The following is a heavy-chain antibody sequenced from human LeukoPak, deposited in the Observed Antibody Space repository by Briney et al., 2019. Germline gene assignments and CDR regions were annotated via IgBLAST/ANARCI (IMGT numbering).Heavy chain of an antibody. J-gene: IGHJ4*02. CDR2: IYSSGST. CDR3: AMGYGGNSDNY. Sequence: PSGTLSLTCTVSGGSISGHYWSWIRQPPGKGLEWIGYIYSSGSTDYNPSLKSRVTISEDTSRNQLSLKLSSVTAADTAVYYCAMGYGGNSDNYWGQGTLVTVSS. CDR1: GGSISGHY. D-gene: IGHD4-23*01. V-gene: IGHV4-59*11.